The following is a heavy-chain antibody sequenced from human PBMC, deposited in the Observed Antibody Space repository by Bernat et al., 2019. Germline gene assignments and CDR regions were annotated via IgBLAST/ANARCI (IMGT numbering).Heavy chain of an antibody. CDR3: AKFTLTKWAVD. CDR1: GFTFSNYA. D-gene: IGHD1-26*01. CDR2: ISSSGGTT. V-gene: IGHV3-23*01. J-gene: IGHJ4*02. Sequence: EVQLLESGGGLVQPGGSLRLSCAASGFTFSNYAMSWVRQAPGKGLEWVTGISSSGGTTYQADSVKGRFTISRDNSKNTLYLQMNSLRAEDTALYYCAKFTLTKWAVDWGQGPLVTASS.